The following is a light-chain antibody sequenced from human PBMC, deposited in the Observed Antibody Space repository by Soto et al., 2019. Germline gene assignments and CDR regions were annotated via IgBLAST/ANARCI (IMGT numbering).Light chain of an antibody. CDR1: QTVASN. Sequence: EIVITQSPASLSVSPGDGATLACRASQTVASNLAWYQQKPGQGPRLLIHGASTRAAGVPARFSGSGSGTDFTLTISSLQSEDFAVYYCQQYHNWPPQYTFGQGTKVQI. CDR3: QQYHNWPPQYT. V-gene: IGKV3-15*01. CDR2: GAS. J-gene: IGKJ2*01.